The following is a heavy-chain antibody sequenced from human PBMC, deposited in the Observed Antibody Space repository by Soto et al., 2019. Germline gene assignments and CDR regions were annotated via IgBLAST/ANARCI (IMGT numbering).Heavy chain of an antibody. CDR3: ARGYCGGGACYTPRDNSFAP. V-gene: IGHV4-61*01. CDR2: LYNSGST. Sequence: SETLSLTCTVSGGSVNSDSYYWSWIRQPPGRGLEWLGYLYNSGSTHYNPSLKSRVTISVDTSKNQFSLRLTSVTAADTAVYYCARGYCGGGACYTPRDNSFAPWGQGSLLTVSS. CDR1: GGSVNSDSYY. J-gene: IGHJ5*02. D-gene: IGHD2-8*02.